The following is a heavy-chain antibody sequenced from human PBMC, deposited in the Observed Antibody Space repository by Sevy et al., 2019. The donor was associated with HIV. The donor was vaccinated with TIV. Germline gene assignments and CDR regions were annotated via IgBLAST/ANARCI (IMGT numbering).Heavy chain of an antibody. V-gene: IGHV1-18*01. D-gene: IGHD5-12*01. CDR3: ARGLSVVATRGVWFDP. J-gene: IGHJ5*02. CDR1: GYTFSSYG. Sequence: ASMKVSCKASGYTFSSYGISWVRQAPGQGLEWMGWISNYNSNRKSAQKFQDRVIMTTDTSTSTAYLELTNLRKDDTAVYYCARGLSVVATRGVWFDPWGPGTLVTVSS. CDR2: ISNYNSNR.